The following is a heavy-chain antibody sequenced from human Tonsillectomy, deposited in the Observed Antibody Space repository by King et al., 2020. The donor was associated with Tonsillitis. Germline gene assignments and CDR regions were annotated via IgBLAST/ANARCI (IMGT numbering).Heavy chain of an antibody. Sequence: VQLVESGGGLVQPGGSLRLSCAAAGFTFSSYWMHWVRQAPGKGLVWVSRINSDGSSTNYADSVKGRFTISRDNAKNTLYLQMNSLRAEDTAVYYCAREGVDHGDLGGHYYYYYAMDIWGQGTTVTVSS. V-gene: IGHV3-74*01. D-gene: IGHD4-17*01. J-gene: IGHJ6*02. CDR2: INSDGSST. CDR3: AREGVDHGDLGGHYYYYYAMDI. CDR1: GFTFSSYW.